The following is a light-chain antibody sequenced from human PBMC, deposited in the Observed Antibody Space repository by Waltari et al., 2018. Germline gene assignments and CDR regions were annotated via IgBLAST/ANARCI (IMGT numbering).Light chain of an antibody. J-gene: IGLJ1*01. CDR3: CAYAGSNIFV. CDR2: DVH. Sequence: QSALTQPRSVSGSPGQSVTIPCTGTTSDLGSSHLVSWYQQQSGKAPKVIIYDVHERPSGVPDRFSGSRSGNTASLTISRLQADDEGEYYCCAYAGSNIFVFGVGTQLTVL. CDR1: TSDLGSSHL. V-gene: IGLV2-11*01.